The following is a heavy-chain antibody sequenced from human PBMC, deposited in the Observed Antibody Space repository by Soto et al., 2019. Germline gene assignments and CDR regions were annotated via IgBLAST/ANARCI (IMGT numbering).Heavy chain of an antibody. CDR3: AKTANGWFSAFDI. V-gene: IGHV3-21*04. D-gene: IGHD6-19*01. CDR1: GFIFSRYS. J-gene: IGHJ3*02. Sequence: PGGSLRLSCAVSGFIFSRYSMNWVRQAPGKGLEWVSSIGTSGSYIYDTDSVKGRFTISRDNTKDSLYLQMNSLRAEDTAVYYCAKTANGWFSAFDIWGQGTMVTVSS. CDR2: IGTSGSYI.